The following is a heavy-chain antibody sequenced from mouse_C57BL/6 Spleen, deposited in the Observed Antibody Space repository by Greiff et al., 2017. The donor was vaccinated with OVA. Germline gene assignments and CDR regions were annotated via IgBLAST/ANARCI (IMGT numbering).Heavy chain of an antibody. V-gene: IGHV1-22*01. J-gene: IGHJ2*01. Sequence: EVQLQQSGPELVKPGASVKMSCMASGYTFTDYNMHWVKQSHGKSLEWIGYINPNNGGTSYNQKFKGKATLTVNKSSSTAYMELRSLTSEDSAVYNCARGDTTVVPVDYWGKGTTLTVSS. CDR2: INPNNGGT. D-gene: IGHD1-1*01. CDR3: ARGDTTVVPVDY. CDR1: GYTFTDYN.